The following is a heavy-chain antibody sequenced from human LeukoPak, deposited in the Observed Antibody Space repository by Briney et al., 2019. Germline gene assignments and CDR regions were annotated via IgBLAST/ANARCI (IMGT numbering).Heavy chain of an antibody. CDR3: ARSTTSGRFGAYYYYMDV. D-gene: IGHD4-11*01. V-gene: IGHV1-18*01. CDR1: GYTFTSYG. CDR2: ISAYNGNT. J-gene: IGHJ6*03. Sequence: ASVKVSCKASGYTFTSYGISWVRQAPGQGLEWMGWISAYNGNTNYAQKLQGRVTMITDTSTSTAYMELRSLRSDDTAVYYCARSTTSGRFGAYYYYMDVWGKGTTVTVSS.